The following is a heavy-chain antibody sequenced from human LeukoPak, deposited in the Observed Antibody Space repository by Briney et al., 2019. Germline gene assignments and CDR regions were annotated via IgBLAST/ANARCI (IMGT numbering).Heavy chain of an antibody. D-gene: IGHD6-13*01. V-gene: IGHV3-30*02. J-gene: IGHJ4*02. CDR1: GFTLSSYG. CDR3: AKDHKYRIAAAGRGWYFDY. CDR2: IRYDGSNK. Sequence: GGSLRLSCAASGFTLSSYGMHWVRQAPGKGLEWVAFIRYDGSNKYYADSVKGRFTISRDNSKNTLYLQMNSLRAEDTAVYYCAKDHKYRIAAAGRGWYFDYWGQGTLVTVSS.